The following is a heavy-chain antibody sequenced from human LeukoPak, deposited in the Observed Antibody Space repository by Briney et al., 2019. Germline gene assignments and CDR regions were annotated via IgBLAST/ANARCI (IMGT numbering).Heavy chain of an antibody. CDR1: GFAFSSYW. CDR2: INSDGSDT. D-gene: IGHD3-3*01. J-gene: IGHJ4*02. CDR3: ARMGPRVPFSFDY. V-gene: IGHV3-74*01. Sequence: GGSLRLSCVASGFAFSSYWMNWVRQAPGKGLVWVSQINSDGSDTTYADSVKGRFTISRDNAKNSLYLQMNSLRAEDTAVYYCARMGPRVPFSFDYWGQGTLVTVSS.